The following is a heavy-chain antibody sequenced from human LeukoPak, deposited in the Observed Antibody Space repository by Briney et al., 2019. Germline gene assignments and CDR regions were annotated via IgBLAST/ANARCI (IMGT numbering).Heavy chain of an antibody. D-gene: IGHD6-13*01. Sequence: GGSLRLSCAASGSTFTNYGMHWVRQAPGKGLEWVAFIRYDGSNKYYADSVKGRFTISRDNSKNTLYLQMNSLRAEDTAVYYCASLGIAAAGTHYWGQGTLVTVSS. CDR2: IRYDGSNK. J-gene: IGHJ4*02. CDR3: ASLGIAAAGTHY. V-gene: IGHV3-30*02. CDR1: GSTFTNYG.